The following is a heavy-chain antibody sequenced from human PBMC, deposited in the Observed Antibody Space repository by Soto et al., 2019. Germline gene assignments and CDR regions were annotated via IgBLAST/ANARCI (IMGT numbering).Heavy chain of an antibody. CDR3: AREGAHFAPFDL. CDR1: GYTFTDYA. V-gene: IGHV1-3*01. CDR2: INVGNGNT. Sequence: QAQLVQSGAEAKQPGASVKVSCKASGYTFTDYALHWVRQAPGQGLEWMGWINVGNGNTGYSRKFQGRVTNDRDMSPTTAYIEVTSLTSEDPAIYYCAREGAHFAPFDLWGQGTLVTVSS. J-gene: IGHJ4*02. D-gene: IGHD3-3*02.